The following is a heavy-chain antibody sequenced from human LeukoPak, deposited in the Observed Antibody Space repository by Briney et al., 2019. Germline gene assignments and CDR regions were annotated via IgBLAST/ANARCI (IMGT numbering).Heavy chain of an antibody. CDR3: ARDLVQSSGSNWFDP. D-gene: IGHD3-22*01. CDR2: INPNSGGT. Sequence: GASVKVSCKASGYSFTGYYMHWVRQAPGQGLEWMGWINPNSGGTNYAQKFRGRVTMTRDTSISTAYMELSRLRSDDTGVYYCARDLVQSSGSNWFDPWGQGTLVTVSS. J-gene: IGHJ5*02. V-gene: IGHV1-2*02. CDR1: GYSFTGYY.